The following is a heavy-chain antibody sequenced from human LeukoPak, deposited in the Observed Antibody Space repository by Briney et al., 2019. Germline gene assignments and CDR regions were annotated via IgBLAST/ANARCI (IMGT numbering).Heavy chain of an antibody. J-gene: IGHJ6*03. D-gene: IGHD6-13*01. CDR1: GGSISSGSYS. Sequence: SETLSLTCTVSGGSISSGSYSWGWIRQPPGKGLEWIGNIYYGGSTYYNPSLKSRATMSLDTSKNQFSLNLTSVTAADTAVYYCARHVAPPAVYYYCCYMDVWGKGTTVTVSS. V-gene: IGHV4-39*01. CDR2: IYYGGST. CDR3: ARHVAPPAVYYYCCYMDV.